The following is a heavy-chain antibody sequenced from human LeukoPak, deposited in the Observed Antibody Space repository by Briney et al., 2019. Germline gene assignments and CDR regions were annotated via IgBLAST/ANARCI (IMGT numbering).Heavy chain of an antibody. CDR1: GYTFTSYW. J-gene: IGHJ4*02. CDR3: ARWFGPGYYDSSGYVDY. CDR2: IYPGDSDT. D-gene: IGHD3-22*01. Sequence: GESLKISCKGSGYTFTSYWIGWVRQMPGKGLEWMGIIYPGDSDTRYSPSFQGQVTISADKSISTAYLQWSSLKASDTAMYYCARWFGPGYYDSSGYVDYWGQGTLVTVSS. V-gene: IGHV5-51*01.